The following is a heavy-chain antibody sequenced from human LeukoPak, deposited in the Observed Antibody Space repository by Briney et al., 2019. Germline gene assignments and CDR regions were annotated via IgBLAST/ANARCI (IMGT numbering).Heavy chain of an antibody. D-gene: IGHD5-18*01. J-gene: IGHJ4*02. CDR1: GGTFSSYA. CDR2: IIPILGIA. V-gene: IGHV1-69*04. Sequence: GASVKVSCKASGGTFSSYAISWVRQAPGQGLEWMGRIIPILGIANYAQKFQGRVTITADNSTSTAYMELSSLRSEDTAVYYCARANNISPGYSYGYALGYWGQGTLVTVSS. CDR3: ARANNISPGYSYGYALGY.